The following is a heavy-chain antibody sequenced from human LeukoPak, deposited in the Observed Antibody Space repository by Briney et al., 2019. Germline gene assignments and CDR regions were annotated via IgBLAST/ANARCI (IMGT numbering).Heavy chain of an antibody. V-gene: IGHV3-53*01. J-gene: IGHJ4*02. D-gene: IGHD3-10*01. CDR2: IYSGGST. Sequence: PGGSLRLSCAASGFTVSSNYMSWVRQAPGKGLEWVSVIYSGGSTCYADSVKGRFTISRDNSKNTLYLQMNSLRAEDTAVYYCARGMVRGPFPHDYWGQGTLVTVSS. CDR3: ARGMVRGPFPHDY. CDR1: GFTVSSNY.